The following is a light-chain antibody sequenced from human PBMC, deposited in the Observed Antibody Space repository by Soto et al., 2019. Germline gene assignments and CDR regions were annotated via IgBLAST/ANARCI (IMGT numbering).Light chain of an antibody. CDR1: SSDVGSYNL. J-gene: IGLJ1*01. Sequence: QSVLTQPASVSGSPRQSITLSCTGTSSDVGSYNLVSWYQHHPGKAPKLMLFEGSKRPSGVSNRFSGSKSGNTASLTISGLQAEDEADYYCCSYAGGRNVFGTGTKVTVL. CDR2: EGS. V-gene: IGLV2-23*03. CDR3: CSYAGGRNV.